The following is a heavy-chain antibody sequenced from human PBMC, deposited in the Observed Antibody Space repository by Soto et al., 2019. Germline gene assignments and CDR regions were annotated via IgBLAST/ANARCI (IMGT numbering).Heavy chain of an antibody. J-gene: IGHJ4*02. Sequence: ASVKVSCKASGYTFTSYAMHCVRQAPGQRLEWMGRINAGNGNTKYSQKFQGRVTITRDTSASTAYMELSSLRSEDTAVYYCARRGTAPYCSSTSCYVLDYWGQGTLVTVSS. CDR3: ARRGTAPYCSSTSCYVLDY. CDR2: INAGNGNT. CDR1: GYTFTSYA. V-gene: IGHV1-3*01. D-gene: IGHD2-2*01.